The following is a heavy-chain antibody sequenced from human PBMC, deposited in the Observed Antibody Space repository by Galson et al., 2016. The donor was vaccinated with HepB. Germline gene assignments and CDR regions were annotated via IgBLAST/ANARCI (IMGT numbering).Heavy chain of an antibody. V-gene: IGHV3-30*18. CDR2: ISYDGSNK. CDR3: AKDPKGYSGYGLFDY. J-gene: IGHJ4*02. Sequence: VRQAPGKGLEWVAVISYDGSNKYYADSVKGRFTISRDNSKNTLYLQMNSLRAEDTAVYYCAKDPKGYSGYGLFDYWGQGTLVTVSS. D-gene: IGHD5-12*01.